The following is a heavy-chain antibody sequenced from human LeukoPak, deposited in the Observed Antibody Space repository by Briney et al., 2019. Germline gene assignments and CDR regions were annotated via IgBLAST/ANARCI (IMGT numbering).Heavy chain of an antibody. Sequence: PSETLSLTCAVYGGSFSGYYWSWIRQPPGKGLEWIGEVNHSGSTTYNPSLKSRVTISGDTSKNQFSLKLSSVTAEDTAVYYCARLNYGDYGFFDYWGQGTLVTVSS. CDR3: ARLNYGDYGFFDY. V-gene: IGHV4-34*01. J-gene: IGHJ4*02. D-gene: IGHD4-17*01. CDR2: VNHSGST. CDR1: GGSFSGYY.